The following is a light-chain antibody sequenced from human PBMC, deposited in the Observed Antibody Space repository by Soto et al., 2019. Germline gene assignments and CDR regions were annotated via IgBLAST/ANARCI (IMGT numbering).Light chain of an antibody. CDR1: QGISTY. CDR3: QQSYSTTWT. J-gene: IGKJ1*01. V-gene: IGKV1-39*01. Sequence: IQMTQSPSSLSESAGDRVTITCRASQGISTYLNWYQQKPGKAPKLLIYAASSLQSGVPSRFSGSGSETDFNLTISSLQPEDFATYSCQQSYSTTWTFGQGTKVDIK. CDR2: AAS.